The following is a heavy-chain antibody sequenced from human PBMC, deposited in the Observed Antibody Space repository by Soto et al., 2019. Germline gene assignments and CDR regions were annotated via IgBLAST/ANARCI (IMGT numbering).Heavy chain of an antibody. V-gene: IGHV1-69*12. J-gene: IGHJ6*02. CDR3: ARDKDRAQVGGNYYYIMAV. CDR1: GGTFSTSA. CDR2: IMPIFRTA. Sequence: QVQVVQSGAEVKKPGSSVKVSCKTSGGTFSTSAISWVRQAPGQGLEWMGGIMPIFRTADYAQKFQGRVTITADEPASTAYLALRSLRSEDTAVYYCARDKDRAQVGGNYYYIMAVWGQGTTVTVTS. D-gene: IGHD2-2*01.